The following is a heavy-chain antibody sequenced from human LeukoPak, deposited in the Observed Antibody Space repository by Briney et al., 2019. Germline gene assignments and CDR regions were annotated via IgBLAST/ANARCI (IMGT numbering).Heavy chain of an antibody. CDR3: AKGGHSWQFGY. J-gene: IGHJ4*02. CDR2: ISYDGSNK. CDR1: GFTFSSYG. Sequence: GGSLRLSCAASGFTFSSYGMHWVRQAPGKGLEWVAVISYDGSNKYYADSVKGRFTISRDNSKNTLYLQMNSLRAEDTAVYYCAKGGHSWQFGYWGQGTLVTVSS. V-gene: IGHV3-30*18. D-gene: IGHD3-10*01.